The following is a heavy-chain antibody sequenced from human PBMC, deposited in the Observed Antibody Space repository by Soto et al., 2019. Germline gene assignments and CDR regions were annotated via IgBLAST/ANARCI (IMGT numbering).Heavy chain of an antibody. CDR3: AMTAYHFGSRTGMDV. J-gene: IGHJ6*02. CDR1: GGSIGSGEYY. CDR2: IYYSGST. D-gene: IGHD3-10*01. V-gene: IGHV4-30-4*01. Sequence: SETLSLTCTVSGGSIGSGEYYWTWIRQPPGKGLEWIGYIYYSGSTYYNPSLESRVTMSLDTSEIQFSLKLNSVTAADTAVYYCAMTAYHFGSRTGMDVWGQGTTVTVSS.